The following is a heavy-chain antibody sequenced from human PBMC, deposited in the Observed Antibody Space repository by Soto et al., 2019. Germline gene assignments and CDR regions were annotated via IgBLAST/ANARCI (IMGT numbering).Heavy chain of an antibody. V-gene: IGHV3-13*01. CDR3: ARDAGGYDYIWGSYRDRTHMDV. J-gene: IGHJ6*03. D-gene: IGHD3-16*02. CDR1: GFTFSSYD. Sequence: GGSLRLSCAASGFTFSSYDMHWVRQATGKGLEWVSAIGTAGDTYYPGSVKGRFTISRENAKNSLYLQMNSLRAGDTAVYYCARDAGGYDYIWGSYRDRTHMDVWGKGTTVTVSS. CDR2: IGTAGDT.